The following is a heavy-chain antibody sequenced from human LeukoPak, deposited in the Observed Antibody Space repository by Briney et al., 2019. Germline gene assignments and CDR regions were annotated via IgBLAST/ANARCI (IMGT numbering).Heavy chain of an antibody. Sequence: GGSLGLSCAASGFTVSSNYMSWVRQAPGEGLEWVSVLYPDCRTFYADSVKGRFTISRDNSKNTLYLQMNSLRAEDTALYYCARTLVATGTDAFDIWGQGTLVTVSS. CDR2: LYPDCRT. V-gene: IGHV3-66*01. CDR3: ARTLVATGTDAFDI. D-gene: IGHD5-12*01. CDR1: GFTVSSNY. J-gene: IGHJ3*02.